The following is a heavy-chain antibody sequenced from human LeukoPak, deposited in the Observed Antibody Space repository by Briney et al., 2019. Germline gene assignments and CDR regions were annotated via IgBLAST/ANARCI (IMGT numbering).Heavy chain of an antibody. CDR3: AKIFAGTGVY. Sequence: GSLRLSCAASGFTFSNYAMSWVRQPPGKGLEWIGSIYYSGSTYYNPSLKSRVTISVDTSRNQFSLKLSSVTAADTAVYYCAKIFAGTGVYWGQGTLVTVSS. CDR2: IYYSGST. V-gene: IGHV4-39*01. J-gene: IGHJ4*02. D-gene: IGHD6-13*01. CDR1: GFTFSNYA.